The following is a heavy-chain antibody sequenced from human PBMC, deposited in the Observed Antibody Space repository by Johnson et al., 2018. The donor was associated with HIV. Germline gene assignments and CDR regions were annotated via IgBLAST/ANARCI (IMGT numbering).Heavy chain of an antibody. CDR3: TRGAENAFDI. Sequence: MMLVESGGDLVQPGESLRLSCAASGFNVNNNYISWVRQAPGKGLEWVSVIYSTGSTSYADSVRGRFTISRDISTNTVSLQMISMRPEDTAKYYCTRGAENAFDIWGQRTVVTVSP. D-gene: IGHD3-16*01. CDR1: GFNVNNNY. V-gene: IGHV3-66*02. CDR2: IYSTGST. J-gene: IGHJ3*02.